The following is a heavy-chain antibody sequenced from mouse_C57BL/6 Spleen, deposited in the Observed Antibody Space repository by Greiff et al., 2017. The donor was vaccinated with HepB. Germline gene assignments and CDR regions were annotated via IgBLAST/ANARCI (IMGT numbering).Heavy chain of an antibody. CDR3: ARYYVDYCYAMDY. CDR2: IYPGGGYT. Sequence: QVQLQQSGAELVRPGTSVKMSCKASGYTFTNYWIGWAKQRPGHGLEWIGDIYPGGGYTNYNEKFKGKATLTADKSSSTAYMQFSSLTSEDSAIYYCARYYVDYCYAMDYWGQGTSVTVSS. CDR1: GYTFTNYW. V-gene: IGHV1-63*01. D-gene: IGHD1-1*02. J-gene: IGHJ4*01.